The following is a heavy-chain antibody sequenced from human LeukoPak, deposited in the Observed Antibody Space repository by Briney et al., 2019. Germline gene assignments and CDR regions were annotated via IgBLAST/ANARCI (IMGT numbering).Heavy chain of an antibody. D-gene: IGHD6-19*01. V-gene: IGHV1-69*06. J-gene: IGHJ6*04. CDR3: ARGRASSGWYGDGMDV. Sequence: SVKVSCKASGGTFSSYAISWVRQALGQGLEWMGGIIPIFGTANYAQKFQGRVTITADKSTSTAYMELSSLRSEDTAVYHCARGRASSGWYGDGMDVWGKGTTVTVSS. CDR1: GGTFSSYA. CDR2: IIPIFGTA.